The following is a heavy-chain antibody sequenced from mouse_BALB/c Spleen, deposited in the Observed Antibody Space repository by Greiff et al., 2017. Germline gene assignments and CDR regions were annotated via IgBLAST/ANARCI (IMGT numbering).Heavy chain of an antibody. CDR3: ARHDYYGSSYVYWYFDV. CDR2: ISSGGSYT. D-gene: IGHD1-1*01. CDR1: GFTFSSYA. J-gene: IGHJ1*01. V-gene: IGHV5-9-4*01. Sequence: EVQRVESGGGLVKPGGSLKLSCAASGFTFSSYAMSWVRQSPEKRLEWVAEISSGGSYTYYPDTVTGRFTISRDNAKNTLYLEMSSLRSEDTAMYYCARHDYYGSSYVYWYFDVWGAGTTVTVSS.